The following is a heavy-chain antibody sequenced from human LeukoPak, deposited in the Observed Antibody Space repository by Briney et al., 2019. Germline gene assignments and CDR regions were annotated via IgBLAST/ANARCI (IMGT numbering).Heavy chain of an antibody. CDR1: GGSISSSSYY. V-gene: IGHV4-39*01. CDR2: IYYSGST. D-gene: IGHD3-3*01. CDR3: ASSLENDFDY. Sequence: PSETLSLTCTVSGGSISSSSYYWGWIRQPPGKGLEWIGSIYYSGSTYYNPSLKGRVTISVDTSKNQFSLKLSSVTAADTAVYYCASSLENDFDYWGQGTLVTVSS. J-gene: IGHJ4*02.